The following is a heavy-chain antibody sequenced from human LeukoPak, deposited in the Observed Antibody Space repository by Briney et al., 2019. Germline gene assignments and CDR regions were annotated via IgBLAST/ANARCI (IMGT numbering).Heavy chain of an antibody. V-gene: IGHV1-69*04. CDR2: IIPILGIA. Sequence: ASVKVSCKASGGTFSSYAISWVRQAPGQGLEWMGRIIPILGIANYAQKFQGRVTITADKSTSTAYMELSSLRSEDTAVYYCARDGEDTDYNWFDPWGQGTLVTVSS. CDR1: GGTFSSYA. J-gene: IGHJ5*02. CDR3: ARDGEDTDYNWFDP. D-gene: IGHD5-18*01.